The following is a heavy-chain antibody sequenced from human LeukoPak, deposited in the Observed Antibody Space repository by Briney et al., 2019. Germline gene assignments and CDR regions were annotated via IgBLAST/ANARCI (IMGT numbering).Heavy chain of an antibody. CDR3: ADEPLGYSYGWGFRH. V-gene: IGHV3-23*01. D-gene: IGHD5-18*01. J-gene: IGHJ1*01. CDR1: GFTFSSYA. Sequence: QTGGSLRLSCAASGFTFSSYAMSWVRQAPGKGLKWVSTINDNGDGTYYADSVKGRFTISRDNSYNTVSLQMNSLRDEDTGVYYCADEPLGYSYGWGFRHWGQGTLVTVSS. CDR2: INDNGDGT.